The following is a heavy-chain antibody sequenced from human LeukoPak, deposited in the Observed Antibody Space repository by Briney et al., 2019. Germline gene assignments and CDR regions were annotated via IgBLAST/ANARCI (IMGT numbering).Heavy chain of an antibody. CDR3: ARGLALGLTVTPKAFDY. J-gene: IGHJ4*02. CDR2: ISNSGSPI. Sequence: GGSLRLSCVVFGFTFDSYSMSWVRQAPGKGLEWISYISNSGSPIYYADSVKGRFTISRDKDRSSLYLQMNSLAADDTAVYYCARGLALGLTVTPKAFDYWGQGTLVTVSS. D-gene: IGHD4-11*01. CDR1: GFTFDSYS. V-gene: IGHV3-48*01.